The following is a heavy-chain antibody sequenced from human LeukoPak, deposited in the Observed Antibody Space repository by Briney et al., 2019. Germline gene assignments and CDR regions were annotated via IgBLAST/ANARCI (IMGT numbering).Heavy chain of an antibody. V-gene: IGHV3-53*01. CDR1: GFTVSSNY. D-gene: IGHD3-22*01. Sequence: GGSLRLSCSASGFTVSSNYMSWVRQAPGKGLEWVSVIYSGGSTYYADSVKGRFTISRDNSKNTLHLQMNSLRAEDTAVYYCARGYYDSSGYYPYYFDYWGQGTLVTVSS. CDR3: ARGYYDSSGYYPYYFDY. CDR2: IYSGGST. J-gene: IGHJ4*02.